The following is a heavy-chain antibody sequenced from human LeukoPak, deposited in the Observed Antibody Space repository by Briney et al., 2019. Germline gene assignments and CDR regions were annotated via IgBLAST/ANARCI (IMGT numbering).Heavy chain of an antibody. Sequence: ASVKVSCKASGYTFTTYGISWVRQAPGQGLEWMGWISTYNGNTNYAQNPQGRVTMTTDTSTSTAYMELRRLRFDDTAVYYCARDAIQGRLTSDYWGQGTLVTVSS. CDR3: ARDAIQGRLTSDY. CDR1: GYTFTTYG. D-gene: IGHD1-1*01. CDR2: ISTYNGNT. J-gene: IGHJ4*02. V-gene: IGHV1-18*01.